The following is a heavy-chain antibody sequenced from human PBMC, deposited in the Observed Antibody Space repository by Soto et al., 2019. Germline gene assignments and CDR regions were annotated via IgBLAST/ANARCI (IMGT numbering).Heavy chain of an antibody. CDR1: GGSFSGYY. V-gene: IGHV4-34*01. D-gene: IGHD3-10*01. Sequence: SETLSLTCAVYGGSFSGYYWSWTRQPPGKGLEWIGEINHSGSANYNPSLKSRVTISVDTSKNQFSLKLSSVTAADTAVYYCALPWFGDAYYYGMDVWGQGTTVTVSS. CDR2: INHSGSA. J-gene: IGHJ6*02. CDR3: ALPWFGDAYYYGMDV.